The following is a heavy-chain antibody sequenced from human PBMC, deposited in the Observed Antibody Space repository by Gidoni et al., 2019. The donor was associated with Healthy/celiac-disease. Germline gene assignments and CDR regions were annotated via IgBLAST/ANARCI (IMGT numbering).Heavy chain of an antibody. Sequence: QVQLVQSGAEVKKPGASVKVSCKASGYTFNSYDINWVRQATGQGLEWMGWMNPNSGSTGYAQKFQGRVTMTRNTSRSTAYMELSSLRSEDTAVYYCARVYRHSVGVAGYWGQGTLVTVSS. CDR1: GYTFNSYD. CDR2: MNPNSGST. D-gene: IGHD2-15*01. V-gene: IGHV1-8*01. J-gene: IGHJ4*02. CDR3: ARVYRHSVGVAGY.